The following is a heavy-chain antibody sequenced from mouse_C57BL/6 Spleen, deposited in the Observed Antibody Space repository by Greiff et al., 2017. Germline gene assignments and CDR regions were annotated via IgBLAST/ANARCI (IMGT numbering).Heavy chain of an antibody. CDR3: ARYGNPFDY. V-gene: IGHV5-6*01. CDR1: GFTFSSYG. Sequence: EVQVVESGGDLVKPGGSLKLSCAASGFTFSSYGMSWVRQTPDKRLEWVATISSGGSYTYYPDSVKGRFTISRDNAKNTLYLQMSSLKSEDTAMYYCARYGNPFDYWGQGTTLTVSS. CDR2: ISSGGSYT. D-gene: IGHD2-10*02. J-gene: IGHJ2*01.